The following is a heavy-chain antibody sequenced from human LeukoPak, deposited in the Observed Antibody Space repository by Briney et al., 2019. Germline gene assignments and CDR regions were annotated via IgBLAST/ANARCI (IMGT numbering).Heavy chain of an antibody. CDR2: ISSSSSYI. V-gene: IGHV3-21*01. CDR3: ARDGSSGWYRGYFDY. D-gene: IGHD6-19*01. CDR1: GFTFSSYS. J-gene: IGHJ4*02. Sequence: GGSLRLSCAASGFTFSSYSMNWVRQAPGKGLEWVSSISSSSSYIYYADSVKGRFTISRGNAKNSLYLQMNSLRAEDTAVYYCARDGSSGWYRGYFDYWGQGTLVTVSS.